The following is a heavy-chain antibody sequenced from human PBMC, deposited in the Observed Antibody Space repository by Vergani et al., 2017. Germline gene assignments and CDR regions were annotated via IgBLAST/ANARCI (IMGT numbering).Heavy chain of an antibody. D-gene: IGHD3-3*01. J-gene: IGHJ4*02. CDR3: ARDGYDFWSGYYRVIGYYFDY. V-gene: IGHV3-30*03. CDR1: GFTFSSYG. CDR2: ISYDGSNK. Sequence: QVQLVESGGGVVQPGRSLRLSCAASGFTFSSYGMHWVRQAPGKELEWVAVISYDGSNKYYADSVKGRFTISRDNSKNTLYLQMNSLRAEDTAVYYCARDGYDFWSGYYRVIGYYFDYWGQGTLVTVSS.